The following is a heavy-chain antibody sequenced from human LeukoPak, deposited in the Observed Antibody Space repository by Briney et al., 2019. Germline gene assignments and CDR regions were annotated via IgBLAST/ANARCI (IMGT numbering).Heavy chain of an antibody. CDR3: AKVPYPGITVAGVDY. CDR2: IASTSDYI. J-gene: IGHJ4*02. Sequence: KPGGSLRLSCAASGFTFSSYSMNWVRQAPGKGLEWVSPIASTSDYIQYADSVKGRFTISRDNAKNSLFLQMNSLRADDTAVYYCAKVPYPGITVAGVDYWGQGTLVTVSS. V-gene: IGHV3-21*01. D-gene: IGHD6-19*01. CDR1: GFTFSSYS.